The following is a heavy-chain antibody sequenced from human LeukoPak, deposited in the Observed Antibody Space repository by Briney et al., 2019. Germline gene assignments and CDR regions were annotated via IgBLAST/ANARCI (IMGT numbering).Heavy chain of an antibody. D-gene: IGHD6-19*01. V-gene: IGHV7-4-1*02. CDR2: INTNTGNP. J-gene: IGHJ4*02. CDR3: ARNGYSSGWDYYFDY. CDR1: GYTFTSYA. Sequence: GASVKVSCKASGYTFTSYAINWVRQAPGQGLEWMGWINTNTGNPTYAQGFTGRFVFSLDTSVSTAYLQISSLKAEDTAVYYCARNGYSSGWDYYFDYWGQGTLVTVSS.